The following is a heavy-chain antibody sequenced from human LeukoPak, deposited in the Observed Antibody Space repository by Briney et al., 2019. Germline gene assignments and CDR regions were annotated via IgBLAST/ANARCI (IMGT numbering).Heavy chain of an antibody. CDR1: GFTFSSSA. V-gene: IGHV3-23*01. Sequence: PGGSLRLSCAVSGFTFSSSAMTWVRQAPGKGLEWVSSISDSGAYTYYADSVKGRFTISRDNAKNTLYLQMNSLRAEDTAVYYCARESGSGSQIDYWGQGTLVTVSS. CDR3: ARESGSGSQIDY. J-gene: IGHJ4*02. CDR2: ISDSGAYT. D-gene: IGHD3-10*01.